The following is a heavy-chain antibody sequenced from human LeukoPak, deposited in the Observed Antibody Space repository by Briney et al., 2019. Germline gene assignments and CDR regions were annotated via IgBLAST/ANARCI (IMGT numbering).Heavy chain of an antibody. CDR1: GGSMSTYY. D-gene: IGHD3-16*02. Sequence: PSKTLSLTCTVSGGSMSTYYWSWIRQPPGKGLEWIGYIYDNGYTHYNPSLKSRVSISLDTSKSQFSLNLSSVTAADTAVYYCARRAFGGVIAANWFDPWGQGTLVTVSS. V-gene: IGHV4-59*08. J-gene: IGHJ5*02. CDR2: IYDNGYT. CDR3: ARRAFGGVIAANWFDP.